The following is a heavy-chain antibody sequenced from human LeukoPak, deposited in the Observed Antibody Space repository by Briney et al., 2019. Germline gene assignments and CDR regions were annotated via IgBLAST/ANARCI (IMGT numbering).Heavy chain of an antibody. J-gene: IGHJ4*02. CDR2: IYSSENT. V-gene: IGHV4-4*07. CDR1: GDSISSYY. D-gene: IGHD6-13*01. Sequence: PSETLSLTCSVSGDSISSYYWNWIRQPAGKGLEWIGRIYSSENTNYNPSLKSRVTMSVDTSKNQFSLKLSSVTAADTAVYYCARQTSNWFDYWGQGTLVTVSS. CDR3: ARQTSNWFDY.